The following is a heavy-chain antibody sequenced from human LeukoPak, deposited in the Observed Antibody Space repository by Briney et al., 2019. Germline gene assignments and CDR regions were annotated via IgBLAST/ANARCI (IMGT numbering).Heavy chain of an antibody. CDR3: ARGLFSVYSSSWYTPWY. CDR2: IIPILGIA. J-gene: IGHJ4*02. V-gene: IGHV1-69*04. CDR1: GGTFSSYA. D-gene: IGHD6-13*01. Sequence: GASVKVSCKASGGTFSSYAISWVRQAPGQGLEWMGRIIPILGIANYAQKFQGRVTITRNTSISTAYMEVSSLRSEDTAVYYCARGLFSVYSSSWYTPWYWGQGTLVTVSS.